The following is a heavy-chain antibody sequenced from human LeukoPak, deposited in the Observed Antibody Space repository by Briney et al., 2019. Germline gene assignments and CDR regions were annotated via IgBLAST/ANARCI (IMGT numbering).Heavy chain of an antibody. CDR3: ARDPGSGYEEHFDY. CDR1: GFTFSSYS. Sequence: GGSLRLSCAASGFTFSSYSMNWVRQAPGKGLEWVSYISSSSSTIYYADSVKGRFTISRDNAKDSLYLQMNSLRAEDTAVYYCARDPGSGYEEHFDYWGQGTLVTVSS. V-gene: IGHV3-48*04. D-gene: IGHD5-12*01. J-gene: IGHJ4*02. CDR2: ISSSSSTI.